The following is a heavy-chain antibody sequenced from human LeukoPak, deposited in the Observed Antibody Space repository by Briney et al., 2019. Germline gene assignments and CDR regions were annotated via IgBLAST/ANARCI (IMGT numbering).Heavy chain of an antibody. CDR2: LYDSGST. CDR3: ARDGGSGSYYYAPYMDV. D-gene: IGHD3-10*01. V-gene: IGHV4-59*01. CDR1: GGSISSYY. Sequence: SETLSLTCIVSGGSISSYYWSWIWQPPGKGLEWIGYLYDSGSTNYNPSLKSRVTISVDTSKNHFSLKLSSVTAADTAVYYCARDGGSGSYYYAPYMDVWGKGTTVTVSS. J-gene: IGHJ6*03.